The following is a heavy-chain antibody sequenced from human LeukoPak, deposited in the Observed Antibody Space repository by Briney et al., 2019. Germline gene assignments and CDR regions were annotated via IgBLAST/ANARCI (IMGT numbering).Heavy chain of an antibody. V-gene: IGHV1-69*13. Sequence: SVKVSCKASGGTFGVNAIHWVRQAPGQGLEWMGDIIPIFPKSNYAQKFQGRVTFTADESTSTAYMEMSSLTSEDTAAYYCARDGVRNMGLRLDYWGQGTLVIVSS. J-gene: IGHJ4*02. CDR3: ARDGVRNMGLRLDY. D-gene: IGHD1-14*01. CDR1: GGTFGVNA. CDR2: IIPIFPKS.